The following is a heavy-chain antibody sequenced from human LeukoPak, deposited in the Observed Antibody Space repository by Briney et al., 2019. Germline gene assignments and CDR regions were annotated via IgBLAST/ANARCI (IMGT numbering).Heavy chain of an antibody. V-gene: IGHV1-24*01. CDR2: FDPEDGET. CDR3: ATSPSDSSSWYMDFQH. CDR1: GYTLTELS. Sequence: ASVKVSCKVSGYTLTELSMHWVRQAPGKGLEWRGGFDPEDGETIYAQKFQGRVTMTEDTSTDTAYMELSSLRSEDTAVYYCATSPSDSSSWYMDFQHWGQGTLVTVSS. J-gene: IGHJ1*01. D-gene: IGHD6-13*01.